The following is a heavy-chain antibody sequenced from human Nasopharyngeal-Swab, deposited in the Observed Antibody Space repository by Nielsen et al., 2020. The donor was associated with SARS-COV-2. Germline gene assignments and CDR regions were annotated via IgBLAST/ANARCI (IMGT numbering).Heavy chain of an antibody. CDR2: INHSGST. CDR3: ARASKDIVVVPAAELDY. CDR1: GGSFSGYY. V-gene: IGHV4-34*01. J-gene: IGHJ4*02. Sequence: SQTLSLTRAVYGGSFSGYYWSWIRQPPGKGLEWIGEINHSGSTNYNPSLKSRVTISVDTSKNQFSLKLSSVTAADTAVYYCARASKDIVVVPAAELDYWGQGTLVTVSS. D-gene: IGHD2-2*01.